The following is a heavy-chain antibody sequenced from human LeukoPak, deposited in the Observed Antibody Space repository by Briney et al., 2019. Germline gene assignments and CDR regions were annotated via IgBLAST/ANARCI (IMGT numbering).Heavy chain of an antibody. CDR1: SGSVTTHY. Sequence: NSSETLSLTCTVSSGSVTTHYWAWIRQPPGKGLEWIGFVSKTGDTNYNPSLKSRVSISVDTTKNTFSLNLRSLIAADTAVYYCARRGAPSKFYYFDLWGQGALVTVSS. CDR3: ARRGAPSKFYYFDL. CDR2: VSKTGDT. V-gene: IGHV4-59*08. J-gene: IGHJ4*02. D-gene: IGHD1-26*01.